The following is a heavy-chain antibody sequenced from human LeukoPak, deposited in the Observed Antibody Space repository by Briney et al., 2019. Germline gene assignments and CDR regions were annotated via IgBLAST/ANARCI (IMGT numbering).Heavy chain of an antibody. D-gene: IGHD3-9*01. CDR2: ISSSGSTI. CDR1: GFTFSDYY. CDR3: ARQYCDILTGYYIRAPLDY. V-gene: IGHV3-11*01. Sequence: GGSLRLSCAASGFTFSDYYMSWIRQAPGKGLEWVSYISSSGSTIYYADSVKGRFTISRDNAKNSLYLQMNSLRAEDTAVYYCARQYCDILTGYYIRAPLDYWGQGTLVTVSS. J-gene: IGHJ4*02.